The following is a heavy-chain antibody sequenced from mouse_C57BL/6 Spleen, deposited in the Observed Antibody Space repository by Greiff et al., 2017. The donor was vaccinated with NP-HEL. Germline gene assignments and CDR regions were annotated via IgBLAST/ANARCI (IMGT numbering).Heavy chain of an antibody. CDR2: IYPGSGNT. J-gene: IGHJ2*01. D-gene: IGHD1-1*01. CDR1: GYTFTDYY. CDR3: ARYEDGSANYFDY. V-gene: IGHV1-76*01. Sequence: VQLQQSGAELVRPGASVKLSCKASGYTFTDYYINWVKQRPGQGLEWIARIYPGSGNTYYNEKFKGKATLTAEKSSSTAYMQLSSLTSEDSAVYFCARYEDGSANYFDYWGQGTTLTVSS.